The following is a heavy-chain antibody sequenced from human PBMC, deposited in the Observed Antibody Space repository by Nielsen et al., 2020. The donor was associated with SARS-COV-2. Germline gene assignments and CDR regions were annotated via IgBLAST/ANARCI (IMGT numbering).Heavy chain of an antibody. D-gene: IGHD5-12*01. CDR2: ISSSSSTI. Sequence: GGSLRLSCAASGFTFSSYSMNWVRQAPGKGLEWVSYISSSSSTIYYADSVKGRFTISRDNAKNSLYLQMNSLRAEDTAVYYCAKEGRSALSGYDWRGYYYYYMDVWGKGTTVTVSS. V-gene: IGHV3-48*01. J-gene: IGHJ6*03. CDR3: AKEGRSALSGYDWRGYYYYYMDV. CDR1: GFTFSSYS.